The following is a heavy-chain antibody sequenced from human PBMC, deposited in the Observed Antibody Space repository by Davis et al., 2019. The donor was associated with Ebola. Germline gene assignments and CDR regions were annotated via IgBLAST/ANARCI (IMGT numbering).Heavy chain of an antibody. V-gene: IGHV3-74*01. D-gene: IGHD3-16*01. CDR2: IHGDGSST. CDR1: GFTFSTYW. CDR3: ARGGLKPFDY. Sequence: PGGSLRLSCAASGFTFSTYWMHWVRQAPGKGLVWVSRIHGDGSSTSYADSVKGRSTISRDNAKNTLYLQMNSMRDEDTAVYYCARGGLKPFDYWGLGTPVTVSS. J-gene: IGHJ4*01.